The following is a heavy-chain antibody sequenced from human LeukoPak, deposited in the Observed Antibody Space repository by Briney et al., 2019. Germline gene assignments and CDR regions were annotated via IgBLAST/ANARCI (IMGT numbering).Heavy chain of an antibody. D-gene: IGHD6-13*01. J-gene: IGHJ3*02. V-gene: IGHV3-7*03. CDR1: GFTFSNSW. Sequence: GGSLRLSCAASGFTFSNSWMSWVRQAPGKGLEWVANIKQDGSEKYYVDSVKGRFTISRDNAKNSLYLQMNSLRAEDMALYYCAKDIKAAAGSGGFDIWGQGTMVTVSS. CDR3: AKDIKAAAGSGGFDI. CDR2: IKQDGSEK.